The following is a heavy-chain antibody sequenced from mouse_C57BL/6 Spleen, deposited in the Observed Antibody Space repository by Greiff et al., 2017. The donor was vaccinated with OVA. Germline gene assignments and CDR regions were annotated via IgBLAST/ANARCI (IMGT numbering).Heavy chain of an antibody. J-gene: IGHJ3*01. Sequence: QVQLQQPGAELVRPGTSVKLSCKASGYTFTSYWMHWVKQRPGQGLEWIGVIDPSDSYTNYNQKFKGTATLNVATSSSTASMQLSSLTSEDSAGNYVARLGLENWDGADWGQGTLVTVSA. CDR3: ARLGLENWDGAD. D-gene: IGHD4-1*01. CDR2: IDPSDSYT. V-gene: IGHV1-59*01. CDR1: GYTFTSYW.